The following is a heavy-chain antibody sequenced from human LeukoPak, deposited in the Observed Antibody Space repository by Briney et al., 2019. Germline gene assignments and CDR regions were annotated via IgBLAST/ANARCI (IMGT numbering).Heavy chain of an antibody. Sequence: PGGSLRLSCAASGFTFSSYWMSWVRQAPGKGLEGVANIKQDGSEKYYVDSVKGRFTISRGNAKNSLYLQMNSLRAEDTAVYYCARSAYYDFWSGYENYYYYMDVWGKGTTVTVSS. CDR2: IKQDGSEK. CDR1: GFTFSSYW. J-gene: IGHJ6*03. CDR3: ARSAYYDFWSGYENYYYYMDV. V-gene: IGHV3-7*01. D-gene: IGHD3-3*01.